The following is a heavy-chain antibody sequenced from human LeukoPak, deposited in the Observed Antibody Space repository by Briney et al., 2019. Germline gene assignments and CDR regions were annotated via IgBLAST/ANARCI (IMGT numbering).Heavy chain of an antibody. CDR3: AKDGIGSSNWYYFDY. J-gene: IGHJ4*02. CDR2: ISLDGIST. V-gene: IGHV3-43*01. D-gene: IGHD6-13*01. Sequence: PGGSLGLSCAVSGFTFHDNTLHWVRKAPGKGLEWISVISLDGISTSYADSVKGRFTIARDNNKNSLYLQMSSLRTEETALYYCAKDGIGSSNWYYFDYWGQGTLVTVSS. CDR1: GFTFHDNT.